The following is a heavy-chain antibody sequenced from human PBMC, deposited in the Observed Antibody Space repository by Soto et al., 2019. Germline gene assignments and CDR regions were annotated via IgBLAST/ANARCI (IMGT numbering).Heavy chain of an antibody. Sequence: SETLSLTCAVSGYSISSGYYWGWIRQPPGKGLERIGSIYHSGSTYYNPSLKSRVTISVDTSKNQFSLKLSSVTAADTAVYYCARADSFDAFDIWGQGTMVTVSS. V-gene: IGHV4-38-2*01. CDR1: GYSISSGYY. D-gene: IGHD3-22*01. CDR3: ARADSFDAFDI. CDR2: IYHSGST. J-gene: IGHJ3*02.